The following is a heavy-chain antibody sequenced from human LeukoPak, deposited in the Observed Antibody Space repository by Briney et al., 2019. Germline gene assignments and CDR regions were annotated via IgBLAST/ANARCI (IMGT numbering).Heavy chain of an antibody. Sequence: SQTLSLTCTVSGGSISSGDYYWSWIRQPPGKSLEWIGYIYYSGSTYYNPSLKSRVTISVDTSKVQFSLKLSSVTAADTAVYYCAVITMVRGVIRWFDPWGQGTLVTVSS. CDR1: GGSISSGDYY. J-gene: IGHJ5*02. CDR3: AVITMVRGVIRWFDP. D-gene: IGHD3-10*01. V-gene: IGHV4-30-4*01. CDR2: IYYSGST.